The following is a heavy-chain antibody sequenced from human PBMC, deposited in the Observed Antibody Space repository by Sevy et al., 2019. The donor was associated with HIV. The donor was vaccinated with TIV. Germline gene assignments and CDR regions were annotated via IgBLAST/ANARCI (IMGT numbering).Heavy chain of an antibody. D-gene: IGHD3-10*01. V-gene: IGHV4-30-4*01. CDR3: ARVRAYYYGSGSYPYYLDY. CDR1: GGSISSGDYY. J-gene: IGHJ4*02. Sequence: SETLSLTCTVSGGSISSGDYYWSWIRQPPGKGLEWIGYIYYSGSTYYNPSLKSRVTISVDTSKNQFSLKLSSVTAADTAVYYCARVRAYYYGSGSYPYYLDYWGQGTLVTVSS. CDR2: IYYSGST.